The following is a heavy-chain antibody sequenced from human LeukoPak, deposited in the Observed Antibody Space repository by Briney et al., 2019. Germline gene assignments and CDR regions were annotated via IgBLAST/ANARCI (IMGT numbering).Heavy chain of an antibody. CDR1: GFTFSSYA. Sequence: GGSLRLSCAASGFTFSSYAMSWVRQAPGEGLEAPGKGLEWVSTISSSGHATYSPDSVRGRFTISRDNSKSTLHLQMDSLRADDSALYYCAKWPEGATPKFHHWGQGTLVTVSS. CDR2: ISSSGHAT. D-gene: IGHD1-26*01. CDR3: AKWPEGATPKFHH. J-gene: IGHJ4*02. V-gene: IGHV3-23*01.